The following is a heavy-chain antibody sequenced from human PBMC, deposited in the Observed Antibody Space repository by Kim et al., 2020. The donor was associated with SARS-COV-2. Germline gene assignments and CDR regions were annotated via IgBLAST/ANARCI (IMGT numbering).Heavy chain of an antibody. J-gene: IGHJ6*02. CDR3: ARERGVLRYFDWLLESGMDV. CDR1: GFTFSSYA. D-gene: IGHD3-9*01. V-gene: IGHV3-30*04. CDR2: ISYDGSNK. Sequence: GGSLRLSCAASGFTFSSYAMHWVRQAPGKGLEWVAVISYDGSNKYYADSVKGRFTISRDNSKNTLYLQMNSLRAEDTAVYYCARERGVLRYFDWLLESGMDVWGPGTTVTVSS.